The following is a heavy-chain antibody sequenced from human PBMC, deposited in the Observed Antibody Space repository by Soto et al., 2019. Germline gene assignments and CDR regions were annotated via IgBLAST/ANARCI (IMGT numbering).Heavy chain of an antibody. J-gene: IGHJ6*02. Sequence: QVQLVQSGAEVTKPGASVQVSCKASGYTFTSYDINWVRRATGQGLEWMGWMRPNSGTTGYAQKFQDRVTMTRDTTIGTADMELSNLRSEDTAIYYGARGVDAGVDVWGQGSTVTVSS. CDR2: MRPNSGTT. CDR1: GYTFTSYD. V-gene: IGHV1-8*01. CDR3: ARGVDAGVDV. D-gene: IGHD1-1*01.